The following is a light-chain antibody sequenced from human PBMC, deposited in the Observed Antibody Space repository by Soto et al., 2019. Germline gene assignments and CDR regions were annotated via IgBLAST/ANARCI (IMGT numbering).Light chain of an antibody. CDR2: DVS. Sequence: QSVLTQPASVSGSPGQSITISCTGTSSDVGGYNYVSWYQQHPGKAPKLMIYDVSNRPSGVSNRFSGSKSGNTASLTISGLQAEDEADYYCSSYISSSTNNYVFGTGTKVTVL. J-gene: IGLJ1*01. CDR3: SSYISSSTNNYV. V-gene: IGLV2-14*01. CDR1: SSDVGGYNY.